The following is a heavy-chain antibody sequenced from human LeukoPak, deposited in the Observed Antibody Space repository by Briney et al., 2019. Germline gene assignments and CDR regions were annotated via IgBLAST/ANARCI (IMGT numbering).Heavy chain of an antibody. CDR3: AREYYYGSGSYYNGY. CDR1: GFTFSSYW. CDR2: IKQDGSEK. D-gene: IGHD3-10*01. V-gene: IGHV3-7*04. Sequence: GGSLRLSCAASGFTFSSYWMSWVRRAPGKGLEWVANIKQDGSEKYHVDSVKGRFTISRDNAKKSLYLQMNSLRAEDTAVYCCAREYYYGSGSYYNGYWGQGTLVTVSS. J-gene: IGHJ4*02.